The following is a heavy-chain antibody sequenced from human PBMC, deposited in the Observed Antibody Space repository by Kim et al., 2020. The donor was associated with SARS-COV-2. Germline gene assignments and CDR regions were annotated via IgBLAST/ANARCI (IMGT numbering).Heavy chain of an antibody. Sequence: GGSLRLSCAASGFTFSSYGMHWVRQAPGKGLEWVAVISYDGSNKYYADSVKGRFTISRDNSKNTLYLQMNSLRAEDTAVYYCATARGGIAVIGYWGQGT. CDR1: GFTFSSYG. V-gene: IGHV3-30*03. CDR2: ISYDGSNK. D-gene: IGHD2-21*01. J-gene: IGHJ4*02. CDR3: ATARGGIAVIGY.